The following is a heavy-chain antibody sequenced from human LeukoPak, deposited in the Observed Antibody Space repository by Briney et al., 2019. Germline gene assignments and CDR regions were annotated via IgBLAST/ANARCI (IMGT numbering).Heavy chain of an antibody. V-gene: IGHV3-7*01. CDR1: GFTFSSYW. CDR3: ARDLSRSFSMIRGLIQHREFDF. J-gene: IGHJ4*02. Sequence: GGSLRLSCAASGFTFSSYWMSWVRQAPGKGLEWVANIKQDGSEKYYVDSVKGRLTISKDNAKNSLYRQMNSLRAEDTAVYYCARDLSRSFSMIRGLIQHREFDFWGRGTLVTVSS. CDR2: IKQDGSEK. D-gene: IGHD3-10*01.